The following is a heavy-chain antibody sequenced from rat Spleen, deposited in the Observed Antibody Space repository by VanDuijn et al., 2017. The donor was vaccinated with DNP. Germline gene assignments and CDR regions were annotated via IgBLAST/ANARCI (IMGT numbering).Heavy chain of an antibody. CDR3: TSNPHIRTAAPFDY. CDR1: RFTFSNYG. D-gene: IGHD3-8*01. CDR2: ITDAGGAT. V-gene: IGHV5S23*01. Sequence: EVQVVESGGGLVQPGRSLKLSCAASRFTFSNYGMAWVRQAPTKGLEWVASITDAGGATHFPESVKGRFTISRDNARSTLYLQMDRLRSEDTATYYCTSNPHIRTAAPFDYWGQGVMVTVSS. J-gene: IGHJ2*01.